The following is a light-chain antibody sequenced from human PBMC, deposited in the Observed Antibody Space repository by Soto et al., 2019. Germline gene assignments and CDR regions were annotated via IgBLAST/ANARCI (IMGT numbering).Light chain of an antibody. V-gene: IGKV3-11*01. CDR3: QQRSTWPLT. CDR1: QNVGGY. Sequence: EIVLTQSPATLYFSPGERATLSCMASQNVGGYLAWYQQKPGQAPRLLIYDASNRATGIPARFSGSGSGTDFSLTISRLEPEDLAVYYCQQRSTWPLTFGGGTKVDI. J-gene: IGKJ4*01. CDR2: DAS.